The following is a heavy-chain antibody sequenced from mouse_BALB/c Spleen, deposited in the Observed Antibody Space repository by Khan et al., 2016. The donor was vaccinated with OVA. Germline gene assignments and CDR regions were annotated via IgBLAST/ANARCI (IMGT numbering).Heavy chain of an antibody. Sequence: QLEESGPGLVKPSQSLSLTCTVTGYSITSEYAWNWIRQFPGNELEWMGYINYSGNTRYNPSLKSRISITRDTSKNQFFLQLTSVTTEDTATYYGTRKDYYDYDPFPYWGQGTLVTVS. J-gene: IGHJ3*01. CDR3: TRKDYYDYDPFPY. CDR1: GYSITSEYA. CDR2: INYSGNT. V-gene: IGHV3-2*02. D-gene: IGHD2-4*01.